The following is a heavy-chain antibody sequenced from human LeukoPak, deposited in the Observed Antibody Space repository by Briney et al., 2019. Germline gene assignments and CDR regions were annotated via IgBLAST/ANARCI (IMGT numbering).Heavy chain of an antibody. CDR1: GFTFSDYY. Sequence: PGGSLRLSCAASGFTFSDYYMSWIRQPPGKGLEWIGEINHSGSTNYNPSLKSRVTISVDTSKNQFSLKLSSVTAADTAVYYCARHPRGAYSSGWYYFDYWGQGTLVTVSS. CDR2: INHSGST. CDR3: ARHPRGAYSSGWYYFDY. V-gene: IGHV4-34*01. J-gene: IGHJ4*02. D-gene: IGHD6-19*01.